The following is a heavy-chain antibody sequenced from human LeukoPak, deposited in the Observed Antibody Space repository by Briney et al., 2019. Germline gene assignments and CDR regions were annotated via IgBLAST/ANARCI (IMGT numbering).Heavy chain of an antibody. D-gene: IGHD5-18*01. CDR3: AKDRYSYAFEYSDS. CDR1: GFTFSSYG. V-gene: IGHV3-30*18. Sequence: GGSLRLSCAASGFTFSSYGMHWVRQAPGKGQDWVAVISNDGSKKYYADSVKGRFTISRDKSKNTLSLQVSSLRTEDTAVYYCAKDRYSYAFEYSDSWGQGTLVTVSS. J-gene: IGHJ4*02. CDR2: ISNDGSKK.